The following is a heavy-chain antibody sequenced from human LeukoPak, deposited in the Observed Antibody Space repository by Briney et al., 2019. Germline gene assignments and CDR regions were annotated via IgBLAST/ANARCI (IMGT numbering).Heavy chain of an antibody. D-gene: IGHD3-22*01. J-gene: IGHJ1*01. Sequence: SETLSLTCTVSGGSISSYYWSWIRQPPGKGLEWIGYIYYSESTNYNPSLKSRVTISVDTSKNQFSLKLSSVTAADTAVYYCARLDSSGYQGADWGQGTLVTVSS. CDR3: ARLDSSGYQGAD. CDR2: IYYSEST. V-gene: IGHV4-59*01. CDR1: GGSISSYY.